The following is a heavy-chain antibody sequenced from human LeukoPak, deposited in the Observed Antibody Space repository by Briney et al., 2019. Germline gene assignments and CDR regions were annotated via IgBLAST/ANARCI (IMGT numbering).Heavy chain of an antibody. V-gene: IGHV3-53*01. J-gene: IGHJ4*02. D-gene: IGHD3-22*01. CDR3: ARGLGYYDSSGYYTGY. CDR2: IYSGGST. CDR1: GFTVSSNY. Sequence: PGGSLRLSCAASGFTVSSNYMSWVRQAPGKGLEWVSVIYSGGSTYYADSVKGRFTISRDNSKNTLYLQMNSLRAEDTAVYYCARGLGYYDSSGYYTGYWGQGTLVTVSS.